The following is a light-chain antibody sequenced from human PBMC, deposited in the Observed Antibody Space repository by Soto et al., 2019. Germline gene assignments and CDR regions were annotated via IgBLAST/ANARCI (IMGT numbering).Light chain of an antibody. CDR1: QGIRND. Sequence: AIQMTQSPSSLSASVGDRVTITCRASQGIRNDLGWYQQKPGKAPKVLIYAASTLQSGVPSRFSGCGSGTDFTLTISSLQPENFATYYCLQDYKYPPTLGGGTKVDIK. J-gene: IGKJ4*01. CDR2: AAS. V-gene: IGKV1-6*01. CDR3: LQDYKYPPT.